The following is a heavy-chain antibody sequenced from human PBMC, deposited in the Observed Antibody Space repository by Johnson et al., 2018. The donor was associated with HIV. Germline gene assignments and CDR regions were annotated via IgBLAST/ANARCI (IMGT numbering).Heavy chain of an antibody. CDR3: TVSGVLVGATTYDAFDI. Sequence: VQLVESGGGLIQPGGSLRLSCASSGFTFSNYDMYWVRQATGKGLEWVSGIGYGGLTYYLDSVKGRFTISRDNSKNTLYLQMNSLKTEDTAVYYCTVSGVLVGATTYDAFDIWGQGTMVTVSA. D-gene: IGHD1-26*01. V-gene: IGHV3-13*01. CDR2: IGYGGLT. CDR1: GFTFSNYD. J-gene: IGHJ3*02.